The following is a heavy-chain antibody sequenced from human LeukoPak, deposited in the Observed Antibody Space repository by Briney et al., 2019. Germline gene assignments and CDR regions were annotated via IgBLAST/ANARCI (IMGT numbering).Heavy chain of an antibody. V-gene: IGHV1-2*06. J-gene: IGHJ4*02. Sequence: ASVKVSCKTSGYTFTGYYIHWVRQAPGQGLEWMGRIIPNSGATNYEQKFQGRVTMTRDTSISTAYMELSRLRSDDTAVYYCARGEYHYGSGSATTHWGQGTLVTVSS. CDR2: IIPNSGAT. CDR1: GYTFTGYY. D-gene: IGHD3-10*01. CDR3: ARGEYHYGSGSATTH.